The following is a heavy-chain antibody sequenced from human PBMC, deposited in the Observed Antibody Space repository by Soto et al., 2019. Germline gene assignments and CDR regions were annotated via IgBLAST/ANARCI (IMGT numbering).Heavy chain of an antibody. CDR1: GFPFNKAW. D-gene: IGHD6-13*01. CDR2: ISGSGGST. V-gene: IGHV3-23*01. Sequence: GGSLRLSCAASGFPFNKAWMNWVRQAPGKGLEWVSAISGSGGSTYYADSVKGRFTISRDNSKNTLYLQMNSLRAEDTAVYYCAKEAAAGLQFYFDYGGQGTLVTVSS. J-gene: IGHJ4*02. CDR3: AKEAAAGLQFYFDY.